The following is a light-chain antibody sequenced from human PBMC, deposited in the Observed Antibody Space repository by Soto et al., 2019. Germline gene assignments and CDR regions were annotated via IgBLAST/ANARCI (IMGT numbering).Light chain of an antibody. J-gene: IGLJ3*02. Sequence: QSALTQPPSVSGAPGQRVTISCTGSNSNIGAGYDVHWYQQLPGTAPKLLIYGNSNRPSGVPDRFSGSKSGTSASLAITGLQAEDEADYYCQSYDSSLSGGVFGGGTKLTVL. CDR3: QSYDSSLSGGV. V-gene: IGLV1-40*01. CDR2: GNS. CDR1: NSNIGAGYD.